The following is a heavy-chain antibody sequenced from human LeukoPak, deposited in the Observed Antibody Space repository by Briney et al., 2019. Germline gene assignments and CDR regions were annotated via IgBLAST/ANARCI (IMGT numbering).Heavy chain of an antibody. CDR1: GYTFTSYG. CDR3: ARDLSYDSSGTYFDY. CDR2: ISAYNGNT. J-gene: IGHJ4*02. D-gene: IGHD3-22*01. V-gene: IGHV1-18*01. Sequence: ASVKVSCKASGYTFTSYGISWERQAPGQGLEWMGWISAYNGNTNYAQKLQGRVTMTTDTSTSTAYMELRSLRSDDTAVYYCARDLSYDSSGTYFDYWGQGTLVTVSS.